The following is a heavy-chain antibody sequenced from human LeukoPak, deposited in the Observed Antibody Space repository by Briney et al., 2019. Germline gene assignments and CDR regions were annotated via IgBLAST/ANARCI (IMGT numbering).Heavy chain of an antibody. CDR2: IDHSGST. D-gene: IGHD6-6*01. V-gene: IGHV4-34*01. CDR1: GGSFSGYY. J-gene: IGHJ4*02. Sequence: SETLSLTCAVYGGSFSGYYWSWIRQPPGKGLEWIGEIDHSGSTNYNPSLKSRVTISVDTSKNQFSLKLSSVTAADTAVYYCARRGRGSSSWGGYWGQGTLVTVSS. CDR3: ARRGRGSSSWGGY.